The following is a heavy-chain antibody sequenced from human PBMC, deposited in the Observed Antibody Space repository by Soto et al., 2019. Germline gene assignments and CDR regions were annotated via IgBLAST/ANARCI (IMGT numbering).Heavy chain of an antibody. Sequence: QVQLVQSGAEVKKPGSSVKVSCKASGGTFSSYAISWVRQAPGQGLEWMGGIIPIFGTANYAQKFQGRVTITADESTSTADMELSSLRSEDTAVYYCASLSGSYSDRYYYYYDGMDVWGQGTTVTVSS. V-gene: IGHV1-69*01. CDR2: IIPIFGTA. CDR1: GGTFSSYA. D-gene: IGHD1-26*01. J-gene: IGHJ6*02. CDR3: ASLSGSYSDRYYYYYDGMDV.